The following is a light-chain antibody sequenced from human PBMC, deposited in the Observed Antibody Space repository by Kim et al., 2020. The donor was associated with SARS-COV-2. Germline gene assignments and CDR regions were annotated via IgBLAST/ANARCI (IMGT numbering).Light chain of an antibody. V-gene: IGLV1-44*01. CDR3: AAWDDSLNGHV. Sequence: ELTQPPSASGTPGQRVTISCSGSSSNIGSNIVNWYQQLPGTAPKLLIYRNNQRPSGVPDRFSGSKSGTSASLAISGLQSEDEADYYCAAWDDSLNGHVFGTGTKVTVL. CDR1: SSNIGSNI. J-gene: IGLJ1*01. CDR2: RNN.